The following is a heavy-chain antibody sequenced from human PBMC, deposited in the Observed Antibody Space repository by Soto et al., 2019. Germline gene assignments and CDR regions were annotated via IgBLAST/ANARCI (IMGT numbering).Heavy chain of an antibody. CDR1: GYTFTGYY. D-gene: IGHD6-6*01. V-gene: IGHV1-2*04. J-gene: IGHJ4*02. CDR2: INPNSGGT. CDR3: ARAVCSSSSDFDY. Sequence: GASVKVSCKASGYTFTGYYMHWVRQAPGQGLEWMGWINPNSGGTNYAQKFQGWVTMTRDTSISTAYMELSRLRSDDTAVYYCARAVCSSSSDFDYWGQGTLVTVSS.